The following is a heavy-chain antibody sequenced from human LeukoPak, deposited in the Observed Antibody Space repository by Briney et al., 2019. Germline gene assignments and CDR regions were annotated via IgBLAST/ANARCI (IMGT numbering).Heavy chain of an antibody. CDR2: INPSGGST. V-gene: IGHV1-46*01. D-gene: IGHD3-22*01. CDR1: GYTFTSYD. Sequence: ASVKVSCKASGYTFTSYDINWVRQAPGQGLEWMGIINPSGGSTSYAQKFQGRVTMTRDMSTNTVYMELSSLRSEDTAVYYCARDRDYDSSGYFNLPGDYWGQGTLVTVSS. J-gene: IGHJ4*02. CDR3: ARDRDYDSSGYFNLPGDY.